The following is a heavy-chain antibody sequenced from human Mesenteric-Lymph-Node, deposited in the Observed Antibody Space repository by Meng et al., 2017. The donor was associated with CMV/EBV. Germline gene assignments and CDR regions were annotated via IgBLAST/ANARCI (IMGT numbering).Heavy chain of an antibody. CDR2: ISSSSSYI. V-gene: IGHV3-21*01. CDR3: ARVQWLFLLRYFDY. D-gene: IGHD3-22*01. J-gene: IGHJ4*02. Sequence: GESLKISCAASGFTFSSYSMNWVRQAPGKGLEWVSSISSSSSYIYYADSVKGRFTISRDNAKNSLYLQMNSLRAEDTAVYYCARVQWLFLLRYFDYWGQGTLVTVSS. CDR1: GFTFSSYS.